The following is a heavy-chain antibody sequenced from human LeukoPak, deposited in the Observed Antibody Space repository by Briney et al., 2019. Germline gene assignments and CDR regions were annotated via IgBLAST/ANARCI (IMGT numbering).Heavy chain of an antibody. Sequence: ASVNVSCKASGYAFTNYGMNWVRQAPGQGLEWMGWINTNTGNPTYAQGFTGRFVFSLDTSVSTAYLQISSLKAEDTAVYYCAREERDIVVVPAAIGSDAFDIWGQGTMVTVSS. CDR3: AREERDIVVVPAAIGSDAFDI. V-gene: IGHV7-4-1*02. J-gene: IGHJ3*02. D-gene: IGHD2-2*01. CDR2: INTNTGNP. CDR1: GYAFTNYG.